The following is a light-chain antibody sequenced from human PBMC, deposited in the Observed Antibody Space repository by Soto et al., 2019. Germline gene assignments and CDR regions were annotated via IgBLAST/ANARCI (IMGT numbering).Light chain of an antibody. CDR3: QQYGTSPLT. CDR1: QSVKNDY. J-gene: IGKJ4*01. Sequence: ETVLTQSPGTLSLSPGERATLSCRASQSVKNDYLAWYQQRPGLAPRLLIFGASGRATGIPDRFSGSWSGTDFTLTISRLEPEDFAIYYCQQYGTSPLTFGGGTKVEIK. V-gene: IGKV3-20*01. CDR2: GAS.